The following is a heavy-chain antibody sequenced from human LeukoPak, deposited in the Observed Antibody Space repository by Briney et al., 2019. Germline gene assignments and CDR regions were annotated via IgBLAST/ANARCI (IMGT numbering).Heavy chain of an antibody. D-gene: IGHD3-22*01. Sequence: GSSVKVSCKASGGTFSSYAISWVRQAPGQGLEWMGGIIPIFGTANYAQKFQGRVTITADESTSTAYMELSSLRSEDTAVYYCARGSRSYDSSGGDFDYWGQGTLVTVSS. J-gene: IGHJ4*02. CDR3: ARGSRSYDSSGGDFDY. V-gene: IGHV1-69*01. CDR2: IIPIFGTA. CDR1: GGTFSSYA.